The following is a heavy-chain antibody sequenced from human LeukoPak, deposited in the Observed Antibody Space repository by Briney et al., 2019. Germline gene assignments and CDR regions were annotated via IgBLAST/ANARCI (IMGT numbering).Heavy chain of an antibody. CDR3: ARLGYSSGWYGVDY. J-gene: IGHJ4*02. D-gene: IGHD6-19*01. V-gene: IGHV4-59*08. CDR1: GGSMRSYY. Sequence: SETLSLTCTVSGGSMRSYYWSWIRQPPGKGLEWIGYIYFTGTTNYNPSLKSRVTMPVDTSENQFSLKLTSVTAADTAVYYCARLGYSSGWYGVDYWGQGTLVTVSS. CDR2: IYFTGTT.